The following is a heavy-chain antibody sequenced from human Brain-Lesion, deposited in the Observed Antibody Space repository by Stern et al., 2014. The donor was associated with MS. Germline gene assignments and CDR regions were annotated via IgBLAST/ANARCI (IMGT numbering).Heavy chain of an antibody. CDR3: AEGGSYGFVY. CDR2: ITPFTCNT. J-gene: IGHJ4*02. CDR1: GNTFTNRY. Sequence: QVQLVQSGAEVKKTGSSVKVSCQASGNTFTNRYLHWVRQAPGQALEWMGWITPFTCNTNYPQNFQDKVTITMDRSMSTAYMDLSSLRTDDTAIYFCAEGGSYGFVYWGQGTLVTVSS. V-gene: IGHV1-45*02. D-gene: IGHD4-17*01.